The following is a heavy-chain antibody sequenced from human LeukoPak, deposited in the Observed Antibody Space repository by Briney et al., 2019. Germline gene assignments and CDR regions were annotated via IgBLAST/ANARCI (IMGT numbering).Heavy chain of an antibody. CDR1: EYTFTGYY. D-gene: IGHD6-6*01. CDR3: ARLGIRIAARVAGWCDP. Sequence: ASVKVSCKASEYTFTGYYMHWVRQAPGQGLEWMGWINPNSGGTNYAQKFQGRVTMTRDTSINTAYMELSRLRSDDTAVYYCARLGIRIAARVAGWCDPGGQGTLVTVSS. CDR2: INPNSGGT. V-gene: IGHV1-2*02. J-gene: IGHJ5*02.